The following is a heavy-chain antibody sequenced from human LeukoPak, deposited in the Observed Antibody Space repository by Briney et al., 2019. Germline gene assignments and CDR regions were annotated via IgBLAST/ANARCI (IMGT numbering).Heavy chain of an antibody. CDR1: GFTFSDHY. CDR2: ISSSGGST. Sequence: GGSLRLSCAASGFTFSDHYMSWIRQAPGKGLEWVSYISSSGGSTYYVDSVRGRFTISRDNTKNSLYLQMNSLKAEDTAVYYCAREEYHYGSGHFDYWGQGTLVTASS. J-gene: IGHJ4*02. V-gene: IGHV3-11*01. D-gene: IGHD3-10*01. CDR3: AREEYHYGSGHFDY.